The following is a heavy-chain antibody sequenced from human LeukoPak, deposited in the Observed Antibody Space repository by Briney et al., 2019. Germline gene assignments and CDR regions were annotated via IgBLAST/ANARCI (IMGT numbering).Heavy chain of an antibody. CDR3: ARQVTFYYDSSGYYFDY. D-gene: IGHD3-22*01. J-gene: IGHJ4*02. CDR1: GGSISSSSYY. V-gene: IGHV4-39*01. CDR2: IYYSGST. Sequence: SSETPSLTCTVSGGSISSSSYYWGWIRQPPGKGLEWIGSIYYSGSTYYNPSLKSRVTISVDTSKNQFSLKLSSVTAADTAVYYCARQVTFYYDSSGYYFDYWGQGTLVTVSS.